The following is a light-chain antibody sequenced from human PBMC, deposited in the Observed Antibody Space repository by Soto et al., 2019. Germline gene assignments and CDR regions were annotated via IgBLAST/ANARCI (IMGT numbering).Light chain of an antibody. V-gene: IGKV3-11*01. CDR2: DAS. CDR1: QSVSRH. Sequence: EIVLTQSPATLSLSPGERATLSCRASQSVSRHLAWYQQKPGQAPRLLIYDASNRATGIPARFSGSGPGTDFTLSISSLEPEDFAVYYCQQRNNWPPVTFGGGTKVEIK. CDR3: QQRNNWPPVT. J-gene: IGKJ4*01.